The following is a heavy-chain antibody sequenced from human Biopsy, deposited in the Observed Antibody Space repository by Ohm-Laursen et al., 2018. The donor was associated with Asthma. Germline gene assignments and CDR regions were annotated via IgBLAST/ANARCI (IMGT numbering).Heavy chain of an antibody. CDR1: GGSINSDY. Sequence: SETLSLTCTFSGGSINSDYWSWIRQPPGKGLEWIGLSSYSGFRKYNPSLKIRVTISVDTSKNQLSLNLTSVIAADTAVYYCARDQGDSKFDYWGQGILVTVSS. D-gene: IGHD3-16*01. CDR2: SSYSGFR. J-gene: IGHJ4*02. CDR3: ARDQGDSKFDY. V-gene: IGHV4-59*01.